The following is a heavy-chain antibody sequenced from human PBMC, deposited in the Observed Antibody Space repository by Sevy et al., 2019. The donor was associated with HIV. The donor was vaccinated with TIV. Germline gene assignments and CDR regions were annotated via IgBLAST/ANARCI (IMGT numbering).Heavy chain of an antibody. J-gene: IGHJ4*02. CDR1: GFTFSIYG. CDR3: AAGEPVDPAMVGNFDH. CDR2: IWYDGNYK. Sequence: GGSLRLSCAASGFTFSIYGMHWVRQAPGKGLEWVALIWYDGNYKYYADSVKGRFTISRDNSRSMLYLEMNSLRAEATAGYYCAAGEPVDPAMVGNFDHWGQGALVTVSS. V-gene: IGHV3-33*01. D-gene: IGHD5-18*01.